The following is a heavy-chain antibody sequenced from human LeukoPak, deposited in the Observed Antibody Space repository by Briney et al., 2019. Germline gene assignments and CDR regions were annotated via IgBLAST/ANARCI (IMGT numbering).Heavy chain of an antibody. V-gene: IGHV1-3*01. CDR1: GYTFTSYG. CDR2: INAGNGNT. CDR3: ARSRITMVRGVNYYFDY. Sequence: ASVKVSCKASGYTFTSYGISWVRQAPGQGLEWMGWINAGNGNTKYSQKFQGRVTITRDTSASTAYMELSSLRSEDTAVYYCARSRITMVRGVNYYFDYWGQGTLVTVSS. D-gene: IGHD3-10*01. J-gene: IGHJ4*02.